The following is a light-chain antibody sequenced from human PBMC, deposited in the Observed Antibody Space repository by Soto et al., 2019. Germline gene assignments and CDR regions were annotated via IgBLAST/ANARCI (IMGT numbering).Light chain of an antibody. CDR1: QSVTSNY. J-gene: IGKJ4*01. V-gene: IGKV3-20*01. Sequence: EIVLTQSPGTLSLSPGERATLSCRASQSVTSNYLAWYQHKPGQAPRLLIYDASSRATGIPDRFSGSGSATAFTLTISRLEPEDFAVYYCQQYGTSPPLTFGGGTKVEI. CDR2: DAS. CDR3: QQYGTSPPLT.